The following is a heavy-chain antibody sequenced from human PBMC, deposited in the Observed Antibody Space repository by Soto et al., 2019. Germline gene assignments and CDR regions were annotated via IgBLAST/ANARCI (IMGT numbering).Heavy chain of an antibody. Sequence: QVHLVQSGAEVRKPGASVKVSCKGSGYTFTSYGIAWVRQAPGQGLEWRGWISAHNDNTNYAQKVQGRATVTRDTSTSTAYMELRNLGSDYTAVYYCARGRYGDYWGQGALVTVSS. CDR3: ARGRYGDY. J-gene: IGHJ4*02. D-gene: IGHD1-1*01. CDR2: ISAHNDNT. V-gene: IGHV1-18*01. CDR1: GYTFTSYG.